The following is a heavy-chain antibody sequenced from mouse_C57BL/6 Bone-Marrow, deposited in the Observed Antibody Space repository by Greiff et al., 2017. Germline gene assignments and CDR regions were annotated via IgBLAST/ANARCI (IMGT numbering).Heavy chain of an antibody. CDR3: ARSIPYYYGSSYGRFAY. CDR2: IHPNSGST. D-gene: IGHD1-1*01. Sequence: QVQLQQPGAELVKPGASVKLSCKASGYTFTSYWMPWVKEGPGQGLEWIGMIHPNSGSTNYNEKFKSKATLTVDKSSSTAYMQLSSLTSEDSAVYYCARSIPYYYGSSYGRFAYWGQGTLVTVSA. CDR1: GYTFTSYW. J-gene: IGHJ3*01. V-gene: IGHV1-64*01.